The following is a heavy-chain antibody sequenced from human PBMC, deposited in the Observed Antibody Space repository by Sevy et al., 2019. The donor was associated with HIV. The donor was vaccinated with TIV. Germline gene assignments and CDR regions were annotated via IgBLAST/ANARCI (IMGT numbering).Heavy chain of an antibody. V-gene: IGHV1-24*01. Sequence: ASVKVSCKISGYRLSELSMHWVRQAPGNGLEWMGRFDPEDGEIIYAQKFRGRVTVTEDTSTDTAYMELSRLRSEDTAVYYCATGREYYDENSGYFDYWGPGTLVTVSS. CDR3: ATGREYYDENSGYFDY. J-gene: IGHJ4*02. CDR2: FDPEDGEI. D-gene: IGHD3-22*01. CDR1: GYRLSELS.